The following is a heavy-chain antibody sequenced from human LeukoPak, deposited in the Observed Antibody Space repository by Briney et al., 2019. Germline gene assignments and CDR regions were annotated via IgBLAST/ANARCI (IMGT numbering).Heavy chain of an antibody. D-gene: IGHD3-10*01. CDR2: IYYSGST. V-gene: IGHV4-61*10. J-gene: IGHJ4*02. Sequence: SETLSLTCTVSGGSISSGSYYWSWIRQPAGKGLEWIGYIYYSGSTNYNPSLKSRVTISVDTSKNQFSLKLSSVTAADTAVYYCAREAVTYGSGADPLDYWGQGTLVTVSS. CDR1: GGSISSGSYY. CDR3: AREAVTYGSGADPLDY.